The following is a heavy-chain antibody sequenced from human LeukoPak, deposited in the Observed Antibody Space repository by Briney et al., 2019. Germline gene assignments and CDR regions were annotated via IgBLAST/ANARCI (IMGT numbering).Heavy chain of an antibody. J-gene: IGHJ4*02. Sequence: GGSLRLSCAASGFTFSSYEMNWVRQASGKGLEWVSYISSSGSTIYYADSVKGRFTISRDNAKNSLFLQMNSLSAEDTAVYYCARASYYDSSGYYHTHFDYWGQGTLVTVSS. D-gene: IGHD3-22*01. CDR3: ARASYYDSSGYYHTHFDY. CDR1: GFTFSSYE. CDR2: ISSSGSTI. V-gene: IGHV3-48*03.